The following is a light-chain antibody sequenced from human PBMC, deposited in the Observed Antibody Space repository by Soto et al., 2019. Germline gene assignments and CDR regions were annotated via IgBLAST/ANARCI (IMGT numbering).Light chain of an antibody. J-gene: IGLJ1*01. Sequence: QSVLTQPASVSGSPGQSITISCTGTSSDVGGYKYVSWYQHQPGKATKLMIYEVSNRPSGITNRISGSKSGNTATLTISGLQPEDEGGYYCSSYTTSNTRQIVFGTGTKVTVL. CDR3: SSYTTSNTRQIV. V-gene: IGLV2-14*01. CDR2: EVS. CDR1: SSDVGGYKY.